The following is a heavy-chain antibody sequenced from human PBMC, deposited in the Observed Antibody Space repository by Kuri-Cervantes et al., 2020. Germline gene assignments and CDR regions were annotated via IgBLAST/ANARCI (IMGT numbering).Heavy chain of an antibody. D-gene: IGHD1-26*01. CDR2: IYYSGST. CDR1: GGSISTSGFY. J-gene: IGHJ4*02. CDR3: ARGEFGATNPIGIDY. V-gene: IGHV4-61*05. Sequence: SETLSLTCTVSGGSISTSGFYWGWVRQPPGKGLEWIGYIYYSGSTNYNPSLKSRVTISVDTSKNQFSLKLSSVTAADTAVYYCARGEFGATNPIGIDYWGQGTLVTVSS.